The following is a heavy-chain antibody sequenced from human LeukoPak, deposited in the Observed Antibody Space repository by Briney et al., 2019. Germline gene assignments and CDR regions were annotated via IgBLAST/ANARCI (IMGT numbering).Heavy chain of an antibody. CDR3: ARDAYALDAFDI. D-gene: IGHD2-2*01. Sequence: ASVKVSCKPSGYTFTGYYMHWVRQAPGQGLEGMGWINPNSGGTNYAQKFQGRVTMTRDTSISTAYMELSRLRSDDTAVYYCARDAYALDAFDIWGQGTMVTVSS. CDR2: INPNSGGT. J-gene: IGHJ3*02. CDR1: GYTFTGYY. V-gene: IGHV1-2*02.